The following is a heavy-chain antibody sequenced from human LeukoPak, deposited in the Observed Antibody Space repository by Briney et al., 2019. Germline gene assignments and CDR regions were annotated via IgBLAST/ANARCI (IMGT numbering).Heavy chain of an antibody. CDR1: EFSVGSNY. D-gene: IGHD3-10*01. J-gene: IGHJ4*02. CDR2: IYSGGST. Sequence: GGSLRLSCAASEFSVGSNYMTWVRQAPGKGLEWVSLIYSGGSTYYADSVKGRFTISRDNSKNTLYLQMNSLRAEDTAVYYCASSSGGLGPYWGQGTLVTVSS. CDR3: ASSSGGLGPY. V-gene: IGHV3-66*01.